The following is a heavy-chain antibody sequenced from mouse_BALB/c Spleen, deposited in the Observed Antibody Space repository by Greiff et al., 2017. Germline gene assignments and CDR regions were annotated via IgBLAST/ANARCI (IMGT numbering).Heavy chain of an antibody. V-gene: IGHV14-4*02. CDR2: IDTENGDT. Sequence: VQLQQSGAELVRSGASVKLSCTASGFNIKDYYMHWVKQRPEQGLEWIGWIDTENGDTEYAPKFQGKATMTADTSTNTAYLQLSSLTSEDTAVYYCNAWDANFRSMDYWGQGTSVTVSS. CDR1: GFNIKDYY. J-gene: IGHJ4*01. D-gene: IGHD2-1*01. CDR3: NAWDANFRSMDY.